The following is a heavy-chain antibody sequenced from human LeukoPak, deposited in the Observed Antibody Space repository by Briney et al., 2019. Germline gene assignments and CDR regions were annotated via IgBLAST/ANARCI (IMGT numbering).Heavy chain of an antibody. CDR1: GGSFSGFY. Sequence: PSETPSLTCAVYGGSFSGFYWSWIRQPPGKGLEWIGEINHSGSTNYNPSLKSRVTISVDTSKNQFSLKLSSVTAADTAVYYCARLTYYYGMDVWGQGTTVTVSS. V-gene: IGHV4-34*01. CDR2: INHSGST. CDR3: ARLTYYYGMDV. J-gene: IGHJ6*02.